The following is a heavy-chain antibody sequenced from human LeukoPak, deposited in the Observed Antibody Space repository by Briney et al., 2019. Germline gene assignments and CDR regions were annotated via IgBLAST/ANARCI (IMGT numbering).Heavy chain of an antibody. J-gene: IGHJ4*02. CDR2: IYYSGST. D-gene: IGHD2-21*02. CDR3: ARGVVVTARGTYYFDY. Sequence: SETLSLTCTVSGGSISSGGYYWSWIRQHPGKGLEWIGYIYYSGSTYYNPSLKSRVTISVDTSKNQFSLKLSSVTAADTAVYYCARGVVVTARGTYYFDYWGQGTLVTVSS. CDR1: GGSISSGGYY. V-gene: IGHV4-31*03.